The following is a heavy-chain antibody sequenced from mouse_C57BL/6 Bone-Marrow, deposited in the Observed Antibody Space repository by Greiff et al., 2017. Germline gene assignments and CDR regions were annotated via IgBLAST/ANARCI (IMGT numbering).Heavy chain of an antibody. Sequence: VQRVESGAELVKPGASVKISCKASGYAFSSYWLNWVKQRPGKGLEWIGQIYPGDGDTNYNGKFQGKATLTADKSSSTAYMQLSSLTSEDSAVYFCARESYYGSRSWFAYWGQGTLVTVAA. CDR1: GYAFSSYW. CDR3: ARESYYGSRSWFAY. D-gene: IGHD1-1*01. CDR2: IYPGDGDT. J-gene: IGHJ3*01. V-gene: IGHV1-80*01.